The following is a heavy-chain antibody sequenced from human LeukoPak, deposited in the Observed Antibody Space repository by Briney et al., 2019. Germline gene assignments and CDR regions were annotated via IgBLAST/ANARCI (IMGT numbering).Heavy chain of an antibody. CDR2: IYPGDSDT. J-gene: IGHJ5*02. CDR1: GYRFTSYW. D-gene: IGHD2-2*01. Sequence: GEPLQISCQGSGYRFTSYWTGWVRRMPGKGLEGLGIIYPGDSDTRYRPTFQGQVTISAAKSISPAYLQWSSLKASDTAMYYCARSKGKRYCSSTGCYGGALGWFDPWGQGTLVTVSS. V-gene: IGHV5-51*01. CDR3: ARSKGKRYCSSTGCYGGALGWFDP.